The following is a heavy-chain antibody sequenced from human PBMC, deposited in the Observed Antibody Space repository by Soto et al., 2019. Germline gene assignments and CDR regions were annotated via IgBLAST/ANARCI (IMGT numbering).Heavy chain of an antibody. V-gene: IGHV4-4*07. CDR3: VASLAASGLNWLDP. CDR1: GGSISEKY. Sequence: SETLSLTCIVSGGSISEKYWNWVRQPPGKGLEWIGLIFANGHTDYNPSLKSRVTMSVDASKDQFSLRLTSMTAADTAVYYCVASLAASGLNWLDPWGRGTLVTVSS. D-gene: IGHD6-13*01. J-gene: IGHJ5*02. CDR2: IFANGHT.